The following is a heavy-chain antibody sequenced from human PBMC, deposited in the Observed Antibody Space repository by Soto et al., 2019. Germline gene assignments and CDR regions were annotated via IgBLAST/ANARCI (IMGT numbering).Heavy chain of an antibody. CDR1: GFTFSDYY. Sequence: GGSLRLSCAASGFTFSDYYMSWIRQAPGKGLEWVSYISSSGSTIYYADSVKGRFTISRDNAKNSLYLQMNSLRAEDTAVYYCARSDDSSGYYYRTNAFDIWGQGTMVTVSS. V-gene: IGHV3-11*01. J-gene: IGHJ3*02. D-gene: IGHD3-22*01. CDR3: ARSDDSSGYYYRTNAFDI. CDR2: ISSSGSTI.